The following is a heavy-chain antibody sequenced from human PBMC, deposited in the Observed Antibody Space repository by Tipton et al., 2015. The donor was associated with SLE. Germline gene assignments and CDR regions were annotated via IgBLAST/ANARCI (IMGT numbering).Heavy chain of an antibody. CDR3: ARETQLAPRGYGADV. V-gene: IGHV4-31*03. D-gene: IGHD1-1*01. J-gene: IGHJ6*02. CDR1: GGSITSAAHF. CDR2: INYSGST. Sequence: TLSLTCTVSGGSITSAAHFWSWIRQRPGKGLEWIGYINYSGSTYYIPSLKSRLTISVDTSRTQLSLKLTSVTAADTAVYYCARETQLAPRGYGADVWGQGTTVTVSS.